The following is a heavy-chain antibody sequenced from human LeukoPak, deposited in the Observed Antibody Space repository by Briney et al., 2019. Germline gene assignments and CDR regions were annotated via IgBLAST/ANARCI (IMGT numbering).Heavy chain of an antibody. J-gene: IGHJ4*02. CDR2: INPNSGGT. Sequence: ASVKVSCKGSGYTFTGYYMHWVRQAPGQGLEWMGWINPNSGGTNYAQKFQGRVTMTRDTSISTAYMELSRLRSDDTAVYYCARDYNVLRFLEWLPTFDYWGQGTLVTVSS. CDR1: GYTFTGYY. CDR3: ARDYNVLRFLEWLPTFDY. D-gene: IGHD3-3*01. V-gene: IGHV1-2*02.